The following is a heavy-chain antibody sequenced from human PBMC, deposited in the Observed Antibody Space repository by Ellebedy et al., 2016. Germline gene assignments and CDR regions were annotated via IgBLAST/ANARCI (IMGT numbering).Heavy chain of an antibody. V-gene: IGHV3-30*04. CDR1: GFTFSSYA. D-gene: IGHD1-7*01. CDR3: ARDIGWNSHFDY. Sequence: GGSLRLSCAASGFTFSSYAMHWVRQAPGKGLEWVAVISYDGSNKYYADSVKGRFTISRDDAKNTLYLQMNSLRAEDTAVYYCARDIGWNSHFDYWGQGTLVTVSS. CDR2: ISYDGSNK. J-gene: IGHJ4*02.